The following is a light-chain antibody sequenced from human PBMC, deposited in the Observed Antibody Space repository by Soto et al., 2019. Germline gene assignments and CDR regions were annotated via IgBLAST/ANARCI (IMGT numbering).Light chain of an antibody. CDR2: DAS. CDR3: QQYNSYSGT. V-gene: IGKV1-5*01. CDR1: QSISSW. Sequence: GARVTITCRASQSISSWFAWYQQKPGKAPKLLIYDASSLESGVPSRFSGSGSGTEFTLTISSLQPDDFATYYCQQYNSYSGTFGQGTKVDI. J-gene: IGKJ1*01.